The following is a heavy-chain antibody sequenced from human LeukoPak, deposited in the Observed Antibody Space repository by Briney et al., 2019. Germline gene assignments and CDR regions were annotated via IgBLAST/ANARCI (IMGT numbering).Heavy chain of an antibody. D-gene: IGHD3-10*01. J-gene: IGHJ4*02. CDR1: GFTFSSYA. V-gene: IGHV3-30*04. CDR3: ATAMVRGVIEAGFDY. CDR2: ISYDGSNK. Sequence: GGSLRLSCAASGFTFSSYAMHWVRQAPGKGLEWVAVISYDGSNKYYADSVKGRFTISRDNSKNTLYLQMNSLRAEDTAVYYCATAMVRGVIEAGFDYWGQGTLVTVSS.